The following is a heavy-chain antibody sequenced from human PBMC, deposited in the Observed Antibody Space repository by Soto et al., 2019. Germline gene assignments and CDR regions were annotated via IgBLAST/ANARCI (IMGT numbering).Heavy chain of an antibody. D-gene: IGHD1-26*01. V-gene: IGHV4-31*03. CDR1: GGSISSGGHY. J-gene: IGHJ5*02. Sequence: SETLSLTCTVSGGSISSGGHYWSWIRQHPGKGLEWIGYIYYSGSTYYNPSLKSRITINPDTSKNQFSLQLNSVTPEDTAVYYCARDRWELYWFDPWGQGTLVTVSS. CDR3: ARDRWELYWFDP. CDR2: IYYSGST.